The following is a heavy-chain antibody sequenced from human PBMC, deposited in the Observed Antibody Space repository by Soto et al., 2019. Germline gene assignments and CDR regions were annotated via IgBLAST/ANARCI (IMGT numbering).Heavy chain of an antibody. Sequence: ASVKVSCKASGGTFSSYAISWVRQAPGQGLEWMGIINPSGGSTSYAQKFQGRVTMTRDTSTSTVYMELSSLRSEDTAVYYCAVVPAAKDYYYGMDVWGQGTTVTVSS. V-gene: IGHV1-46*01. J-gene: IGHJ6*02. CDR3: AVVPAAKDYYYGMDV. CDR1: GGTFSSYA. D-gene: IGHD2-2*01. CDR2: INPSGGST.